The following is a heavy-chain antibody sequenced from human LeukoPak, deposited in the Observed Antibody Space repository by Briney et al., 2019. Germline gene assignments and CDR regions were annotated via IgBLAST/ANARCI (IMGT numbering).Heavy chain of an antibody. J-gene: IGHJ4*02. CDR3: ATLVGDFDY. CDR2: ISAYNGYT. Sequence: ASVKVSCKASSYTFTNYGVSWVRQAPGQGLEWMGWISAYNGYTNYAQKFQFRVTMTTDTSTSTAYMELSSLRSEDTAVYYCATLVGDFDYWGQGTLVTVSS. CDR1: SYTFTNYG. D-gene: IGHD1-26*01. V-gene: IGHV1-18*01.